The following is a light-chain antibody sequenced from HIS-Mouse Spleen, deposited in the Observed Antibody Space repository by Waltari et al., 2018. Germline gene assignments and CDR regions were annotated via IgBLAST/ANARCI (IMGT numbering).Light chain of an antibody. Sequence: SSELTQDPAVSVALGQTVRITCQGDSLRSYYASWYQQKPGQAPVLFIYGKNNRPSGSPDRFSGSSSGNTASLTITGAQAEDEADYYCNSRDSSGNHVVFGGGTKLTVL. CDR3: NSRDSSGNHVV. CDR1: SLRSYY. V-gene: IGLV3-19*01. J-gene: IGLJ2*01. CDR2: GKN.